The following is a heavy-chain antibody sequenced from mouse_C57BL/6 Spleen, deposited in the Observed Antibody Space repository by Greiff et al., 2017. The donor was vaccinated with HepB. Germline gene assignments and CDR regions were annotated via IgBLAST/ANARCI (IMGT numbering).Heavy chain of an antibody. V-gene: IGHV1-22*01. J-gene: IGHJ3*01. CDR3: ARGYYDYEDFAY. Sequence: VQLKESGPELVKPGASVKMSCKASGYTFTDYNMHWVKQSHGKSLEWIGYINPNNGGTSYNQKFKGKATLTVNKSSSTAYMELRSLTSEDSAVYYCARGYYDYEDFAYWGQGTLVTVSA. CDR1: GYTFTDYN. D-gene: IGHD2-4*01. CDR2: INPNNGGT.